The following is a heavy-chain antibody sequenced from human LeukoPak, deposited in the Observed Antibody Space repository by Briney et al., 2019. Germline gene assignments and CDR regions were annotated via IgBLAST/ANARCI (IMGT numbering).Heavy chain of an antibody. J-gene: IGHJ4*02. CDR1: GFTFSSYG. CDR3: AEARYFDWLTSDY. D-gene: IGHD3-9*01. CDR2: IRYDGSNK. V-gene: IGHV3-30*02. Sequence: GGSLRLSCAASGFTFSSYGMHWVRQAPGKGLEWVAFIRYDGSNKYYADSVKGRFTISRDNSKSTLYLQMNSLRAEDTAVYYCAEARYFDWLTSDYWGQGTLVTVSS.